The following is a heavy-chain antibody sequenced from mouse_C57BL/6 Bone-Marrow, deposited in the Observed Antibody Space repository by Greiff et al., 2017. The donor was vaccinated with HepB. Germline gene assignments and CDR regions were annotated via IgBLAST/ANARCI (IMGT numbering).Heavy chain of an antibody. V-gene: IGHV5-6*01. J-gene: IGHJ2*01. CDR2: INTGGTYT. CDR1: GFTFSTSG. Sequence: EVQGVESGGDLVKPGGSLKLSCVASGFTFSTSGMSWVRQTPDKRLEWVATINTGGTYTYYPASVKGRFTISKDTAKNTLVLQMNSLKSEDSAIYYCTRDRFDYYFDYWGQGTTLTVTS. D-gene: IGHD2-14*01. CDR3: TRDRFDYYFDY.